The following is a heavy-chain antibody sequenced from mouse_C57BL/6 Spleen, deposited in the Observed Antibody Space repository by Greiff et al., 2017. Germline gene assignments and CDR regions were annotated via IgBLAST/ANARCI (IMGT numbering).Heavy chain of an antibody. V-gene: IGHV1-20*01. CDR1: GYSFTGYF. D-gene: IGHD2-1*01. CDR2: INPYNGDT. Sequence: EVQRVESGPELVKPGDSVKISCKASGYSFTGYFMNWVMQSHGKSLEWIGRINPYNGDTFYNQKFKGKATLTVDKSSSTAHMERRSLTSEDSAVYYSARWVNAPYAMDYWGQATSVTVSS. CDR3: ARWVNAPYAMDY. J-gene: IGHJ4*01.